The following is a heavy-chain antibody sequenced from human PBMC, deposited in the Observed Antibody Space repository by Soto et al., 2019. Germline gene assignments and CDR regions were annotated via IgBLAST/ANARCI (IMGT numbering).Heavy chain of an antibody. CDR2: IYPDDSDT. Sequence: GESLKISCKGLGYTFTNHWIGWVRQMPGKGLEWMGVIYPDDSDTRYSPSFQGQVTMSADKSISIAYLQWSSLKASDTAMYYCARRKDYSKSLYYSYGMDVWGQGTTVTVSS. V-gene: IGHV5-51*01. CDR3: ARRKDYSKSLYYSYGMDV. D-gene: IGHD4-4*01. J-gene: IGHJ6*02. CDR1: GYTFTNHW.